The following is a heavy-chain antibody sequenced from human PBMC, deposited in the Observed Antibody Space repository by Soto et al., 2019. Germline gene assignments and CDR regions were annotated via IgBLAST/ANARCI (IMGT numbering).Heavy chain of an antibody. J-gene: IGHJ6*03. D-gene: IGHD2-8*01. CDR1: GFTFSDYS. CDR3: ARVGYCSNGVCYTTNYYYMDV. V-gene: IGHV3-21*01. Sequence: EVQLVESGGGLVKPGGSLRLSCAASGFTFSDYSMNWVRQAPGKGLAWVSSISSSSSYIYYADSVKGRFTISRDNAKNSLYLQMSSLRAEDTAVYYCARVGYCSNGVCYTTNYYYMDVWGKGTTVTVS. CDR2: ISSSSSYI.